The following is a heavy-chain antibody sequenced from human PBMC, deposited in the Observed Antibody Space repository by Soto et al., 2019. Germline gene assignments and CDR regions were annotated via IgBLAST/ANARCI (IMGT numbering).Heavy chain of an antibody. Sequence: QVQLVESGGGVVQPGRSLRLSCAASGFTFSVYSMNWVRQAPGKGLEWVAVISHDGSDRYYADSVKGRFTISRDNSKNTLFLQMNSLGTEDTAVYYCARIGYGYSYGQGFDYWGQGIPVTASS. CDR1: GFTFSVYS. CDR3: ARIGYGYSYGQGFDY. CDR2: ISHDGSDR. D-gene: IGHD5-18*01. V-gene: IGHV3-30-3*01. J-gene: IGHJ4*02.